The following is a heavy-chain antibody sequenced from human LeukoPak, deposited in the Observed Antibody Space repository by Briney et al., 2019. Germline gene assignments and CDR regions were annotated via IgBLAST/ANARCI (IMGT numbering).Heavy chain of an antibody. D-gene: IGHD5-18*01. J-gene: IGHJ4*02. CDR3: ARGGRYSYDFFDY. CDR1: GFTFSSYW. Sequence: GGSLRLSCAASGFTFSSYWMHWVRQAPGKGLVWVSRISSDGSSTSYADSVKGRFTTSRDNAKNTLYLQMNSLRAEDTAVYYCARGGRYSYDFFDYWGQGTLVTVSS. CDR2: ISSDGSST. V-gene: IGHV3-74*01.